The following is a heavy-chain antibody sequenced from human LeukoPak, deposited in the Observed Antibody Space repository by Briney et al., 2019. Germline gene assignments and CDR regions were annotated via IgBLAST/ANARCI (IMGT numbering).Heavy chain of an antibody. CDR1: GGSFSGYY. V-gene: IGHV4-34*01. CDR2: INHSGST. Sequence: SETLSPTCAVSGGSFSGYYWSWIRQPPGKGLEWIGEINHSGSTNYNPSLKSRVTISVDTSKNQFSLKLSSVTAADTAVYYCARGPTVTTTKLGYWGQGTLVTVSS. J-gene: IGHJ4*02. CDR3: ARGPTVTTTKLGY. D-gene: IGHD4-17*01.